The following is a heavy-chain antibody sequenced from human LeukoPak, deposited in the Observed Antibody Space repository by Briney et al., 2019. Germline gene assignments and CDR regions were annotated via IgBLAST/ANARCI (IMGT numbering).Heavy chain of an antibody. D-gene: IGHD3-22*01. CDR2: ISWNSGSI. J-gene: IGHJ4*02. CDR1: GFTFDDYA. V-gene: IGHV3-9*01. Sequence: GGSLRLSCAASGFTFDDYAMHWVRQAPRKGLEWVSGISWNSGSIGYADSVKGRFTISRDNAKNSLYLQMNSLRAEDTAVYYCARDLVIFSYWGQGTLVTVSS. CDR3: ARDLVIFSY.